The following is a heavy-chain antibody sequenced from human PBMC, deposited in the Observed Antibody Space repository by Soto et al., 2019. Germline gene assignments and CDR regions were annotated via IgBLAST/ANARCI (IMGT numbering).Heavy chain of an antibody. Sequence: ASVKVSCKASGYTFTSYAMHWVRQAPGQRLEWMGWINAGNGNTKYSQKFQGRVTITRDTSASTAYMELSSLRSEDTAVYYCARVSPTTVTTGLDPWGQGTLVTVSS. J-gene: IGHJ5*02. CDR3: ARVSPTTVTTGLDP. D-gene: IGHD4-17*01. V-gene: IGHV1-3*01. CDR1: GYTFTSYA. CDR2: INAGNGNT.